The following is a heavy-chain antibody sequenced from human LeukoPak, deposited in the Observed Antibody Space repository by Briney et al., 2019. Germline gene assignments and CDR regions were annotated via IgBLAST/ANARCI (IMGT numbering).Heavy chain of an antibody. CDR3: ASSRLGAAPDY. D-gene: IGHD6-13*01. CDR1: GGSISSYY. Sequence: SETLSLTCTVSGGSISSYYWSWIRQHPGKGLEWIGYIYYSGGTYYNPSLKSRVTISVDTSKNQFSLKLSSVTAADTAVYYCASSRLGAAPDYWGQGTLVTVSS. CDR2: IYYSGGT. V-gene: IGHV4-59*06. J-gene: IGHJ4*02.